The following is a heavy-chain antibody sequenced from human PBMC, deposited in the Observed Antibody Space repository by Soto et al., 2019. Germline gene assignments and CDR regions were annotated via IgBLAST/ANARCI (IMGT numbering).Heavy chain of an antibody. Sequence: EVQLVESGGGLVQPGGSLRLSCAASGFTFSSYWMSWVRQAPGKGLEWVANIKQDGSEKYYVDSVKGRFTISRDNAKNSLYLQMNSLRAEDTAVYYCARGGAGMVPFYFDYWGQGTLVTVSS. D-gene: IGHD5-18*01. V-gene: IGHV3-7*03. J-gene: IGHJ4*02. CDR3: ARGGAGMVPFYFDY. CDR1: GFTFSSYW. CDR2: IKQDGSEK.